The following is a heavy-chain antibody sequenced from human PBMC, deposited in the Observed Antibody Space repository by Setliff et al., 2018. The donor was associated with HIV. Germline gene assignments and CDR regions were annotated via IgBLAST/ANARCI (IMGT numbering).Heavy chain of an antibody. CDR3: ARGPRGLRWGVYFQH. J-gene: IGHJ1*01. Sequence: TVSGGSISSGSYYWSWIRQPAGKGLEWIGHIYTSGSTNYNPSLKSRVTISVDTSKNQFSLRLSSVTAADTAVYYCARGPRGLRWGVYFQHWGQGTLVTVSS. V-gene: IGHV4-61*09. CDR1: GGSISSGSYY. D-gene: IGHD3-10*01. CDR2: IYTSGST.